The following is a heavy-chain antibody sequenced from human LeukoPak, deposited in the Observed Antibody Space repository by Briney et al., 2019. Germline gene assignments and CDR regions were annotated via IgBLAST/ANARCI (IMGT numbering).Heavy chain of an antibody. CDR1: GFTFSSYA. CDR3: AKDFGYCINGVCYGTPFDY. D-gene: IGHD2-8*01. J-gene: IGHJ4*02. Sequence: GGSLRLSCAASGFTFSSYAMSWVRQAPGKGLEWVSGISGSGGSTYYADSVKGRFTISRDNSKNTLYLQMNGLRAEDTAVYYCAKDFGYCINGVCYGTPFDYWGQGTLVTVSS. V-gene: IGHV3-23*01. CDR2: ISGSGGST.